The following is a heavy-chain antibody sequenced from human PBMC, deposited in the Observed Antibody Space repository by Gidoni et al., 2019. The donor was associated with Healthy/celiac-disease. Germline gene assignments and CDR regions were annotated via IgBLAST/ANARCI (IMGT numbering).Heavy chain of an antibody. Sequence: QVQLQQWGAGLLKTSETLSLHCAVHGGSCSGYYWSWIRQPPGKGLEMFGEINHRGSTNYNPSLKSRVTISVDTSKNQFSLKLSSVTAADTAVYYCARGKLERPHPPRYYYYYGMDVWGQGTTVTVSS. J-gene: IGHJ6*02. V-gene: IGHV4-34*01. CDR2: INHRGST. CDR3: ARGKLERPHPPRYYYYYGMDV. D-gene: IGHD1-1*01. CDR1: GGSCSGYY.